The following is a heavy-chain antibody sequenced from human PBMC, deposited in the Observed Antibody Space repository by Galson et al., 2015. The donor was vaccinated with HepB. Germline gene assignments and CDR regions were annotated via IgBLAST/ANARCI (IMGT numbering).Heavy chain of an antibody. CDR1: GFTFGSSW. D-gene: IGHD1/OR15-1a*01. CDR2: IDKDGST. Sequence: SLRLSCAASGFTFGSSWMHWVRQAPGKGLVWVARIDKDGSTVYADFVKGRFTTTRDNAKNTVTLQMNSLRADDTAVYFCARSWNRVLDYWGQGTMVTVSS. V-gene: IGHV3-74*01. CDR3: ARSWNRVLDY. J-gene: IGHJ4*02.